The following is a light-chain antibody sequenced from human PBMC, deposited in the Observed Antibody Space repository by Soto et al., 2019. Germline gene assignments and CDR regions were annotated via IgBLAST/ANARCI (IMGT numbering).Light chain of an antibody. V-gene: IGLV2-14*01. Sequence: QSALTQPASVSGSPGQSITISCTGTSSDVSGYNYVSWYQQHPGKAPKLMIYDVSNRPSGVSNRFSGSKSGNTASLTISGLQAEDEADYYCSSYTSSSSYVFGTGTTVTVL. J-gene: IGLJ1*01. CDR3: SSYTSSSSYV. CDR2: DVS. CDR1: SSDVSGYNY.